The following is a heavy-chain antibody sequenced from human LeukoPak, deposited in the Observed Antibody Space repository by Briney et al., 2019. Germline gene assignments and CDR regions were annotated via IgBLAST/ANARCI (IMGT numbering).Heavy chain of an antibody. CDR2: INHSGST. Sequence: SETLSLTCAVYGGSFSGYYWSWIRQPPGKGLEWIGEINHSGSTNYNPSLKSRVTISVDTSKNQFSLKVSSVTAADTAVYYCAAEGAAAGTDYYYMDVWGKGTTVTVSS. J-gene: IGHJ6*03. CDR1: GGSFSGYY. V-gene: IGHV4-34*01. CDR3: AAEGAAAGTDYYYMDV. D-gene: IGHD6-13*01.